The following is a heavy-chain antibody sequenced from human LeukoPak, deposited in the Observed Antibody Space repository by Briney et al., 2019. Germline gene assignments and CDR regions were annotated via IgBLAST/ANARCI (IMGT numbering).Heavy chain of an antibody. J-gene: IGHJ3*02. CDR1: GGSISGYH. CDR2: IYCSGNT. CDR3: ARRNDFDI. V-gene: IGHV4-59*08. Sequence: SETLSLTCTVSGGSISGYHWNWIRQPPGKGLEWIGYIYCSGNTNYNPSLKSRVTISVDTSKNQFSLKLSSVTAADTAVYYCARRNDFDIWGQGTMVTVSS.